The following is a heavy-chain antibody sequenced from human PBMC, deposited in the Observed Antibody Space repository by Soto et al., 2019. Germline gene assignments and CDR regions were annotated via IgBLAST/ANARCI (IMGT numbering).Heavy chain of an antibody. V-gene: IGHV4-31*03. CDR2: IYYSGST. J-gene: IGHJ5*02. D-gene: IGHD3-10*01. CDR1: GCSLSSGGYY. CDR3: AIFRVVRGVIITNWFDP. Sequence: SETLSLTCTVSGCSLSSGGYYWSWVRQRPGKGLEWIGYIYYSGSTYYNPSLKSRVTISVDTSKNQFSLKLSSVTAADTAVYYCAIFRVVRGVIITNWFDPWGQGTLVTVSS.